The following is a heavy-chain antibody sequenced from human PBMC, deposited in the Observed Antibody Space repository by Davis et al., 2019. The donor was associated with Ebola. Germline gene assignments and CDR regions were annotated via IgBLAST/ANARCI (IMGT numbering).Heavy chain of an antibody. Sequence: GGSLRLSCAASGFTFSSYGMHWVRQAPGKGLEWVAVIWYDGSNKYYADSVKGRFTISRDNSKNTLYLQMNSLRAEDTAVYYCARDPGCSGGSCLFYYYYGMGVWGQGTTVTVSS. V-gene: IGHV3-33*01. J-gene: IGHJ6*02. D-gene: IGHD2-15*01. CDR3: ARDPGCSGGSCLFYYYYGMGV. CDR2: IWYDGSNK. CDR1: GFTFSSYG.